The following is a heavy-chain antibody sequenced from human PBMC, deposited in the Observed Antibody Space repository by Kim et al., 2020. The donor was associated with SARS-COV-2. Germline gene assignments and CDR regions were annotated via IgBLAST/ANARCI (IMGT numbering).Heavy chain of an antibody. J-gene: IGHJ4*02. V-gene: IGHV4-39*07. Sequence: SETLSLTCTVSGGSISSSSYYWGWIRQPPGKGLEWIGSIYYSGSTYYNPSLKSRVTISVDTSKNQFSLKLSSVTAADTAVYYCARDSASGSYVDYWGQGTLVTVSS. D-gene: IGHD1-26*01. CDR2: IYYSGST. CDR3: ARDSASGSYVDY. CDR1: GGSISSSSYY.